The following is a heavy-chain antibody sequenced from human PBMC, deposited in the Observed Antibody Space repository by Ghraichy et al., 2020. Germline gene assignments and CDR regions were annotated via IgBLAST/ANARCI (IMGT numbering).Heavy chain of an antibody. CDR3: ARWYCGRNSCRQGGDRFDP. Sequence: SETLSLTCNVSAASVTAYYWTWVRQPPGKGLEWIANIYNSGSTEYNPSLQSRVTISVDTSKNQFSLQVTSVTATDTADYFCARWYCGRNSCRQGGDRFDPWGPGTLVTVSS. D-gene: IGHD2-21*01. V-gene: IGHV4-4*09. CDR1: AASVTAYY. J-gene: IGHJ5*02. CDR2: IYNSGST.